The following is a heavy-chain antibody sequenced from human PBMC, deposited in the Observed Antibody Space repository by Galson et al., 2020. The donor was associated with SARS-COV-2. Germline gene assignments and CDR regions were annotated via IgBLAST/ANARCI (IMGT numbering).Heavy chain of an antibody. CDR3: ARDFAYSSSWYGEVCDY. D-gene: IGHD6-13*01. V-gene: IGHV3-7*01. J-gene: IGHJ4*02. CDR2: IKQDGSEK. Sequence: GESLKISCAASGFTFSSYWMSWVRQAPGKGLEWVANIKQDGSEKYYVDSVKGRFTISRDNAKNSLYLQMNSLRAEDTAVYYCARDFAYSSSWYGEVCDYWGQGTLVTVSS. CDR1: GFTFSSYW.